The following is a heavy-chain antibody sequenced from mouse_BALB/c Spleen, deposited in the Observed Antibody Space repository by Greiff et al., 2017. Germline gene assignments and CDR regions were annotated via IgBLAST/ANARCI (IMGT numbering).Heavy chain of an antibody. CDR2: INPSNGGT. CDR3: TRDYYGSRYDAMDY. CDR1: GYTFTSYY. J-gene: IGHJ4*01. Sequence: QVLLQQSGAELVKPGASVKLSCKASGYTFTSYYMYWVKQRPGQGLEWIGEINPSNGGTNFNEKFKSKATLTVDKSSSTAYLQLSSLTSEDSAVYYCTRDYYGSRYDAMDYWGQGTSVTVSS. V-gene: IGHV1S81*02. D-gene: IGHD1-1*01.